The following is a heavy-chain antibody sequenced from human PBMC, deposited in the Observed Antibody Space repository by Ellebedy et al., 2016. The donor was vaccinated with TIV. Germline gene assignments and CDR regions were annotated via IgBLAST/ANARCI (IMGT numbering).Heavy chain of an antibody. CDR1: GGSFTTYY. D-gene: IGHD1-26*01. Sequence: SETLSLXCTVSGGSFTTYYWTWIRQPAGKGLEWIGRIANGGSTNTNPSLKSRVTMSVDRSRRQFSLKLTSVTAADTAVYYCAQVGRFNWFDPWGQGILVSVTP. J-gene: IGHJ5*02. V-gene: IGHV4-4*07. CDR3: AQVGRFNWFDP. CDR2: IANGGST.